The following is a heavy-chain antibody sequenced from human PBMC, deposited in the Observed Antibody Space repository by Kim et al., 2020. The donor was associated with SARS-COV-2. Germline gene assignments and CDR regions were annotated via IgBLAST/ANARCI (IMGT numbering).Heavy chain of an antibody. CDR3: AREGSYTIFGVVSPFGGYYCYGMDV. CDR2: INTNTGNP. D-gene: IGHD3-3*01. J-gene: IGHJ6*02. Sequence: ASVKVSCKASGYTFTSYAMNWVRQAPGQGLEWMGWINTNTGNPTYAQGFTGRFVFSLDTPVSTAYLQISSLKAEDTAVYYCAREGSYTIFGVVSPFGGYYCYGMDVWGQGTTVTVSS. V-gene: IGHV7-4-1*02. CDR1: GYTFTSYA.